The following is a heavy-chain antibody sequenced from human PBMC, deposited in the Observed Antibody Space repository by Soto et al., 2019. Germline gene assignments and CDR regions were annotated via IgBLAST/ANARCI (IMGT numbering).Heavy chain of an antibody. V-gene: IGHV3-74*01. CDR3: ACGISTAEVVFDY. Sequence: PGGSLRLSCAASGFTFSSYWMHWVRQAPGKGLVWVSRVNSDGSSTSYADSVKGRFTISRDNAKNTLYLQMNSLRAEDTAIYYCACGISTAEVVFDYWGQGTLVTVSS. D-gene: IGHD6-13*01. CDR2: VNSDGSST. J-gene: IGHJ4*02. CDR1: GFTFSSYW.